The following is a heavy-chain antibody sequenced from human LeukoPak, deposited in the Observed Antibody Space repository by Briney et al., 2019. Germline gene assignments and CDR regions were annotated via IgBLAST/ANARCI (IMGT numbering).Heavy chain of an antibody. CDR2: II. CDR1: GGSISSYY. CDR3: ARVLRGDAFDI. J-gene: IGHJ3*02. V-gene: IGHV4-59*01. Sequence: SETLSLTCTVSGGSISSYYWSWIRQPPGKGLEWTGYIINYNPSLKSRVTISVDTSKNHFSLKLSSVTAADTAVYYCARVLRGDAFDIWGQGTMVTVSS.